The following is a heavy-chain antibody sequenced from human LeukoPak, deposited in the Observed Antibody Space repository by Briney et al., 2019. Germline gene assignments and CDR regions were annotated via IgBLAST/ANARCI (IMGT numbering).Heavy chain of an antibody. CDR3: GRLYGGDSGVGAFDI. CDR1: GGSISSSTFY. Sequence: PSETLSLTCTVSGGSISSSTFYWGWIRQSPGKGLEWIGSFYYRGSPYYDSSLKSRVTISVDTSKNQFSLRLNSVTAADTAVYYCGRLYGGDSGVGAFDIWGQGTMVTVSS. CDR2: FYYRGSP. D-gene: IGHD4-23*01. V-gene: IGHV4-39*01. J-gene: IGHJ3*02.